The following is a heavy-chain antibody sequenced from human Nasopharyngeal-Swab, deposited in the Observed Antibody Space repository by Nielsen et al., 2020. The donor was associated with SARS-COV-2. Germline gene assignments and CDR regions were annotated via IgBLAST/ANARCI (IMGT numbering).Heavy chain of an antibody. CDR1: GFTFSSYE. Sequence: GGSLRLSCAASGFTFSSYEMNWVRQAPGKGLEWVSYISSSGSTIYYADSVKGRFTISRDNAKNSLYLQMNSLRAEDTAVYYRATLFSDYDFWRPHYRGQGTLVTVSS. D-gene: IGHD3-3*01. CDR2: ISSSGSTI. V-gene: IGHV3-48*03. CDR3: ATLFSDYDFWRPHY. J-gene: IGHJ4*02.